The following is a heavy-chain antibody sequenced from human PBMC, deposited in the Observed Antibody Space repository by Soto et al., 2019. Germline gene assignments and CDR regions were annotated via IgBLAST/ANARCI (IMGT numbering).Heavy chain of an antibody. J-gene: IGHJ4*02. CDR2: VNPGSGNT. V-gene: IGHV1-3*01. CDR3: VRDVGLTWARMVY. CDR1: GYTFTSYA. D-gene: IGHD2-21*02. Sequence: QVQLVQSGAEVKKPGASVKVSCTASGYTFTSYAIHWVRQAPGQRLEWMGWVNPGSGNTKYSQKLQGNVTITRDTAASTASMELSSPRAEDTSVCQFVRDVGLTWARMVYWGQGTLVTVSS.